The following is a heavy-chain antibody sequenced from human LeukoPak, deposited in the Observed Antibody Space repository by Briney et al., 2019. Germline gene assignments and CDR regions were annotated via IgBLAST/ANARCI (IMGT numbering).Heavy chain of an antibody. D-gene: IGHD3-10*01. Sequence: GGSLRLSCAVSGLTFSNNYMIWVRQAPGKGLEWVSVIYTGGETYYADSVKGRFTISRDNSRNTLSLQMNSLRVEDAALYYCAKHDLSGSYFVYWGQGTLVTVSS. J-gene: IGHJ4*02. CDR2: IYTGGET. V-gene: IGHV3-53*01. CDR1: GLTFSNNY. CDR3: AKHDLSGSYFVY.